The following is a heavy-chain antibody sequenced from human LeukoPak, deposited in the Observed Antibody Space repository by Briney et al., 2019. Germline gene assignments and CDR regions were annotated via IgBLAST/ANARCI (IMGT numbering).Heavy chain of an antibody. CDR3: ARVVAVVPAAKQIDY. J-gene: IGHJ4*02. CDR1: GGSISSSNW. V-gene: IGHV4-4*02. CDR2: IYHSGST. Sequence: SETLSLTCAVSGGSISSSNWWSWVRQPPGKGLEWIGEIYHSGSTNYNPSLKSRVTISVDKSKNQFSLKLSSVTAADTAVYYCARVVAVVPAAKQIDYWGQGTLVTVSS. D-gene: IGHD2-2*01.